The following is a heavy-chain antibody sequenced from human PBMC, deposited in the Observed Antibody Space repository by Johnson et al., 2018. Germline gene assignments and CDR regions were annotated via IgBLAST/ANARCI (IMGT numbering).Heavy chain of an antibody. Sequence: VQLVESGGGLVQPGGSLRLSCAASGFTFSSYSMNWVRQAPGKGLEWVSYISSSSSTIYYADSVKGRFTISRDNSKNTLYLQMNSLRAEDTAVYYCAKDRGQLVRGNWFDPWGQGTLVTVSS. CDR2: ISSSSSTI. V-gene: IGHV3-48*01. D-gene: IGHD6-6*01. CDR1: GFTFSSYS. J-gene: IGHJ5*02. CDR3: AKDRGQLVRGNWFDP.